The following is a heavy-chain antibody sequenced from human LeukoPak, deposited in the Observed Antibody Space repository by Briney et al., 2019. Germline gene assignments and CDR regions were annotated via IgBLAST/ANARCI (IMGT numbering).Heavy chain of an antibody. J-gene: IGHJ4*02. CDR3: ARAAGVDIAVAGDFDY. V-gene: IGHV1-18*01. D-gene: IGHD6-19*01. CDR1: GYTFTSYG. Sequence: ASVKVSCKASGYTFTSYGISWVRQAPGQGHEWMGWVSAYNGNTNYAQKLQGRVTMTTDTSTSTAYMELRSLRSDDTAVYYCARAAGVDIAVAGDFDYWGQGTLVTVSS. CDR2: VSAYNGNT.